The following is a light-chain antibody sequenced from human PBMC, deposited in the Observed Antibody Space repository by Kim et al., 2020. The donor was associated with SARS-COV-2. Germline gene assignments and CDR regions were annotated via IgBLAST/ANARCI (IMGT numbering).Light chain of an antibody. CDR1: NSNIGKNY. Sequence: GQKVTISCSGSNSNIGKNYVSWYQQLPGTAPKLLIYDNDKRHSGIPHRFSGSKSGTSATLDITGLQTGDEADYYCATWDNSLNGLVFGGGTQLTVL. V-gene: IGLV1-51*01. J-gene: IGLJ2*01. CDR2: DND. CDR3: ATWDNSLNGLV.